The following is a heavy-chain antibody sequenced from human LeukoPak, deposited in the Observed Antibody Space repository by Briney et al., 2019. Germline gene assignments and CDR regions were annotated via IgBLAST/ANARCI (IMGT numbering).Heavy chain of an antibody. CDR2: IWYDGSKE. Sequence: GRSLRLSCAVSGFTFITYGMHWVRQAPGKGLEWVAVIWYDGSKEYYADSVKGRFTISRDNSKNTLYLQMNSLRAEDTAVYYCARELETAMVFDFWGQGTLVTVSS. D-gene: IGHD5-18*01. V-gene: IGHV3-33*01. J-gene: IGHJ4*02. CDR1: GFTFITYG. CDR3: ARELETAMVFDF.